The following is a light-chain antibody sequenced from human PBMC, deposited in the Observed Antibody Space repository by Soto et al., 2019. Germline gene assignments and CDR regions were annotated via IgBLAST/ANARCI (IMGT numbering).Light chain of an antibody. CDR1: QSVDSY. V-gene: IGKV3-11*01. Sequence: EIVLTQSPATLSLSPGERANLSCRASQSVDSYLAWYQQKPGQAPRLLVYDASTRAPGIPARFSGSGSGTDFTLSISSLEPEDVATYYCQKYNSAPRTFGQGTKVEIK. CDR2: DAS. CDR3: QKYNSAPRT. J-gene: IGKJ1*01.